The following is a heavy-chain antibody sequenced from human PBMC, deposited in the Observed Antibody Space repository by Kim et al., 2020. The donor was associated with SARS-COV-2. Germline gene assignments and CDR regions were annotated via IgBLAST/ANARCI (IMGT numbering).Heavy chain of an antibody. D-gene: IGHD2-21*02. CDR1: GGSVSSGSYY. CDR3: ARAPTVVTPKGYYGMDV. Sequence: SETLSLTCTVSGGSVSSGSYYWSWIRQPPGKGLEWIGYIYYSGSTNYNPSLKSRVTISVDTSKNQFSLKLSSVTAADTAVYYCARAPTVVTPKGYYGMDVWGQGTTVTVSS. CDR2: IYYSGST. V-gene: IGHV4-61*01. J-gene: IGHJ6*02.